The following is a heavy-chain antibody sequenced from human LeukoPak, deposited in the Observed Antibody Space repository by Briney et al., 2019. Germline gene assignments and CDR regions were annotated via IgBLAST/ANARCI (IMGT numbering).Heavy chain of an antibody. CDR1: GGSISNYY. CDR3: ARQPHPRGSFDY. V-gene: IGHV4-59*08. J-gene: IGHJ4*02. D-gene: IGHD3-16*01. CDR2: VYYSGST. Sequence: PSETLSLTCTVSGGSISNYYWNWVRQPPGKGLERIGYVYYSGSTNYNPSLKRRVTISVDTSKNQFSPKLSSVTAADTAVYYCARQPHPRGSFDYWGQGTLVTVFS.